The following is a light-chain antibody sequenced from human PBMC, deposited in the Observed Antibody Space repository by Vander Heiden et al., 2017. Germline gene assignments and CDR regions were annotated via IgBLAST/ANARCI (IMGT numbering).Light chain of an antibody. CDR1: QSISSY. Sequence: DIQMTQSPSSLSASVGDRVTITCRASQSISSYLNWYQQKPGIAPKLLIYAASSLQSGFPSRFSGSGSGTDFTLTISSLQPEDFATYYCQQSYSTPDTFSQGNKLEI. V-gene: IGKV1-39*01. CDR3: QQSYSTPDT. J-gene: IGKJ2*01. CDR2: AAS.